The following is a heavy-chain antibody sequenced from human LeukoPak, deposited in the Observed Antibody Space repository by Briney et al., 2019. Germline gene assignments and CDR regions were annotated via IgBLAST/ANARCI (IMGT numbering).Heavy chain of an antibody. CDR2: IYSGGST. CDR1: GFTVSSNY. V-gene: IGHV3-66*01. J-gene: IGHJ4*02. CDR3: ASATQRGIYGDYEINY. D-gene: IGHD4-17*01. Sequence: GGSLRLSCAASGFTVSSNYMSWVRQAPGKGLEWVSVIYSGGSTYYADSVKGRFTISRDNSKNTLYLQMNSLRAEDTAVYYCASATQRGIYGDYEINYWGQGTLVTVSS.